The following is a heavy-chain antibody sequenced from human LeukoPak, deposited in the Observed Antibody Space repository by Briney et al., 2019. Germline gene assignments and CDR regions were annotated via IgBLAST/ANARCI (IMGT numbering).Heavy chain of an antibody. CDR1: GFTFSTYA. V-gene: IGHV3-30*04. Sequence: GRSLRLSCAASGFTFSTYAIHWVRQAPGKGLEWVAVISFDGVNTFYADSVKGRFTISRDNAKNSLYLQMNSLRAEDTAVYYCASPVKYNWNDLGAFDIWGQGTMVTVSS. D-gene: IGHD1-1*01. CDR2: ISFDGVNT. J-gene: IGHJ3*02. CDR3: ASPVKYNWNDLGAFDI.